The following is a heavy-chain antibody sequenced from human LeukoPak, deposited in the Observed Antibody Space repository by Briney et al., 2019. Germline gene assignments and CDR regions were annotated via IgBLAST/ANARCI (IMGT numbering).Heavy chain of an antibody. CDR1: GFTFSRYA. Sequence: GSLRLSCAASGFTFSRYAMNWVRQAPGKELEWVSTITGSGGSTYYADSVKGRFTISRDNSKNTLYLQMNSLRAEDTAVYYCAKGIVVVPAQGYYFDYWGQGNLVTVSS. V-gene: IGHV3-23*01. J-gene: IGHJ4*02. D-gene: IGHD2-2*01. CDR3: AKGIVVVPAQGYYFDY. CDR2: ITGSGGST.